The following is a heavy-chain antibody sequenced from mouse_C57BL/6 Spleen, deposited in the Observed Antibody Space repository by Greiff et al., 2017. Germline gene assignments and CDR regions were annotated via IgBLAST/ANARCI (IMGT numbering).Heavy chain of an antibody. CDR3: ARENYYGSSIYSAMDY. V-gene: IGHV1-55*01. Sequence: VQLQQPGAELVKPGASVKMSCKASGYTFTSYWITWVKQRPGQGLEWIGDIYPGSGSTNYNEKFKSKATLTVDTSSSTAYMQLSSLTSEDSAVYYCARENYYGSSIYSAMDYWGQGTSVTVSS. D-gene: IGHD1-1*01. CDR2: IYPGSGST. CDR1: GYTFTSYW. J-gene: IGHJ4*01.